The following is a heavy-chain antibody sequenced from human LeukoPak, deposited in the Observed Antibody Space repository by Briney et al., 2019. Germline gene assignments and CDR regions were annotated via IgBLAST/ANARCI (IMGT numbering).Heavy chain of an antibody. V-gene: IGHV5-10-1*01. D-gene: IGHD3-22*01. J-gene: IGHJ4*02. CDR1: GYSFTNYW. Sequence: GESLRISCKGSGYSFTNYWISWVRQMPGKGLEWMGRIDPSDSYTNYSPSFQGHVTISVGKSISTAYLQWSGLKASDTAMYYCARQYYDDSGYQPSFDYWGQGTLVTVSS. CDR3: ARQYYDDSGYQPSFDY. CDR2: IDPSDSYT.